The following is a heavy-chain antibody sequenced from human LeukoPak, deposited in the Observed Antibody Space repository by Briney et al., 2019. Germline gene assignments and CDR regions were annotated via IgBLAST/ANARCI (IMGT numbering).Heavy chain of an antibody. D-gene: IGHD6-19*01. J-gene: IGHJ3*02. CDR2: IYYSGST. Sequence: SETLSLTCTVSGGSISSSSYYWGWIRQPPGKGLEWIGSIYYSGSTYYNPSLKSRVTISVDTSKNQFSLKLSSVTAADTAVYYCARETTYSSGWYPRDSVQGADAFDIWGQGTMVTVSS. V-gene: IGHV4-39*02. CDR3: ARETTYSSGWYPRDSVQGADAFDI. CDR1: GGSISSSSYY.